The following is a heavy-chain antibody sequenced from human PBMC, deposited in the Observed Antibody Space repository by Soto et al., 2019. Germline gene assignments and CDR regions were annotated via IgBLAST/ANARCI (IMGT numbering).Heavy chain of an antibody. CDR3: AREGGYSYGFGY. CDR2: MNPNSGNT. Sequence: QVQLVQSGAEVKKPGASVKVSCKASGYTFTSYDINWVRQATGQGLEWMGWMNPNSGNTAYAQKLQGRVTMSRNTSRSTAYMELSSLRSEDTAVYYWAREGGYSYGFGYWGQGTLVNVSS. D-gene: IGHD5-18*01. J-gene: IGHJ4*02. CDR1: GYTFTSYD. V-gene: IGHV1-8*01.